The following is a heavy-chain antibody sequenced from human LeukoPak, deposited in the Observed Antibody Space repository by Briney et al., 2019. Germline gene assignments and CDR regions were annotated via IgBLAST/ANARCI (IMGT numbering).Heavy chain of an antibody. CDR1: GGSISSSSYY. CDR2: IYYSGST. V-gene: IGHV4-39*07. Sequence: SETLSLTCTVSGGSISSSSYYWGWIRQPPGKGLEWSGSIYYSGSTYYNPSLKSRVTISVDTSKNQFSLKLSSVTAADTAVYYCARVGRLTMVRGEAAFDYWGQGTLVTVSS. CDR3: ARVGRLTMVRGEAAFDY. J-gene: IGHJ4*02. D-gene: IGHD3-10*01.